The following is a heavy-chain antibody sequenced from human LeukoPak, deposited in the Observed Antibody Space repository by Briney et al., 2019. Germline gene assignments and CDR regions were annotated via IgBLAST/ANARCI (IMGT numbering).Heavy chain of an antibody. D-gene: IGHD3-10*01. V-gene: IGHV5-10-1*01. Sequence: GESLKISCKGSGYSFTSYWISWVRQMPGKGLEWMGRIDPSDSYTNYSPSFQGHVTISADKSISTAYLQWSSLKASDTAMYYCALEVRGVTFESFQHWGQGTMVTVSS. CDR3: ALEVRGVTFESFQH. CDR2: IDPSDSYT. CDR1: GYSFTSYW. J-gene: IGHJ3*01.